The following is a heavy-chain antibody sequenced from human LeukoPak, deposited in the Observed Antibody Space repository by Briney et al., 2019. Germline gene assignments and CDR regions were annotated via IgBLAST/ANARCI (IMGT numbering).Heavy chain of an antibody. Sequence: GGSLRLSCAASGLTLSSQWMSWVRQAPGKGPEWVANIKGDGSQKSYVDSVKGRFTISRDNAKNSLYLQMNSLRAEDTAIYYCARAFSWGQGTLVTVSS. CDR1: GLTLSSQW. J-gene: IGHJ5*02. D-gene: IGHD3-16*01. V-gene: IGHV3-7*01. CDR3: ARAFS. CDR2: IKGDGSQK.